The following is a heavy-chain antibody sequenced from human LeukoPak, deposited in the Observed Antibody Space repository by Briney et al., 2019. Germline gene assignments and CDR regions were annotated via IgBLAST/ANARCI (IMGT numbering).Heavy chain of an antibody. CDR1: GFSFSYFG. Sequence: PGGSLRLSCAASGFSFSYFGMHWVRQAPGKGLVCVSRINRDGSGTSYADSVKGRFTISRDNAKNTLSLQMNSLRAEDTAVYYCTRGLEYRGSPDDAFDIWGQGTMVTVSS. CDR3: TRGLEYRGSPDDAFDI. CDR2: INRDGSGT. V-gene: IGHV3-74*01. J-gene: IGHJ3*02. D-gene: IGHD1-26*01.